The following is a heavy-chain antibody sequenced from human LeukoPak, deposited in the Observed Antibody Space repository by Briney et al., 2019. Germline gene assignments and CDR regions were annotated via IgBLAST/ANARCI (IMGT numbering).Heavy chain of an antibody. D-gene: IGHD6-19*01. J-gene: IGHJ5*02. Sequence: PSATLSPTCAVNGGSFSGYYWNWIRKPPGKGLEWIGEINHSGSTNYNPSIKSRVTISVDTSKNQFSLKLSSVTAADTAVYYCASLRIAVAGTVWFDPWGQGTLVTVSS. CDR3: ASLRIAVAGTVWFDP. CDR2: INHSGST. V-gene: IGHV4-34*01. CDR1: GGSFSGYY.